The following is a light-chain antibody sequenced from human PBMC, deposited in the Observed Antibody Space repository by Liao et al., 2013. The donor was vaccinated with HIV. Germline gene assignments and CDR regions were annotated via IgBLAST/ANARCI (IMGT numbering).Light chain of an antibody. CDR3: QAWDRNTAI. V-gene: IGLV3-1*01. CDR1: KLGDKY. J-gene: IGLJ2*01. CDR2: QDT. Sequence: SYEVTQPPSVSVSPGQTASITCSGDKLGDKYASWYQRQPGQSPVLVIYQDTYRPSGIPERFSGSNSGNTATLTISGTQPMDEADYYCQAWDRNTAIFGGGTKLTVL.